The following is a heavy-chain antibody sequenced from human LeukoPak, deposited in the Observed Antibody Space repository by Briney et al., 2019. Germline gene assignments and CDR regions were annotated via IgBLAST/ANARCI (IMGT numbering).Heavy chain of an antibody. CDR1: GCTFSSYA. Sequence: ASVKVSCKASGCTFSSYAISWVRQAPGQGLEWMGGIIPIFGTANYAQKFQGRVTTTADESTSTAYMELSSLRSEDTAVYYCARGKAVADYYYYYGMDVWGKGTTVTVSS. J-gene: IGHJ6*04. V-gene: IGHV1-69*13. D-gene: IGHD6-19*01. CDR3: ARGKAVADYYYYYGMDV. CDR2: IIPIFGTA.